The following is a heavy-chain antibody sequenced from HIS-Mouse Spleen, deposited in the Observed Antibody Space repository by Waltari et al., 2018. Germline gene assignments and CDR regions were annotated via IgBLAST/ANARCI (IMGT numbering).Heavy chain of an antibody. CDR3: YSSSSFDY. D-gene: IGHD6-6*01. CDR2: IKHSGST. V-gene: IGHV4-34*01. CDR1: GGSFSGYY. J-gene: IGHJ4*02. Sequence: QVQLQQWGAGLLKPSETLSLTCAVYGGSFSGYYWSWIRQPPGKGLEWIGAIKHSGSTNNSPSLKSRVTISVDTSKNQFSLKLSSVTAADTCARAGYSSSSFDYWGQGTLVTVSS.